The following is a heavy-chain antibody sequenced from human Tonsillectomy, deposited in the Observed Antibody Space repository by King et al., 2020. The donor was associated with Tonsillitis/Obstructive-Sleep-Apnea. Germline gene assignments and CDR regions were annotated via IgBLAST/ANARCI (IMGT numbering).Heavy chain of an antibody. CDR3: ARIFRVAEQFYDFWGGNNWFDP. CDR1: GFSLSDVTMG. V-gene: IGHV2-26*01. Sequence: TLKESGPVLVKPTETLTLTCTVSGFSLSDVTMGVSWIRQPPGKALEWLAHIFSNDEKSYSTSLKSRLAISKDTSKSQVVLTMTNMDPVDTGTYYCARIFRVAEQFYDFWGGNNWFDPWGQGTLVTVSS. CDR2: IFSNDEK. D-gene: IGHD3-3*01. J-gene: IGHJ5*02.